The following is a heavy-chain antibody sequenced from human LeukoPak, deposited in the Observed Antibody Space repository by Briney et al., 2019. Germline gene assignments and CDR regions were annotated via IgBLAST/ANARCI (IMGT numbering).Heavy chain of an antibody. D-gene: IGHD2-15*01. Sequence: GGSLRLSCAASGFTFSSYSMNWVRQAPGKGMEWVSSISSSSTYIYYADSVKGRFTISRDNAKNSLYLQMNSLRAEDAAVYYCARDPSATFDYWGQGTLVTVSS. CDR3: ARDPSATFDY. CDR2: ISSSSTYI. V-gene: IGHV3-21*01. CDR1: GFTFSSYS. J-gene: IGHJ4*02.